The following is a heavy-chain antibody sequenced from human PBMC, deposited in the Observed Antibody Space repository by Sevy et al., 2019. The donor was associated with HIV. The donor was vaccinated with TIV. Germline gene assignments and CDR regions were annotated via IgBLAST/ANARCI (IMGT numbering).Heavy chain of an antibody. CDR2: ISASGGST. D-gene: IGHD3-3*01. J-gene: IGHJ4*02. Sequence: GGSLRLSCAASGFTFSTYAMNWVRQAPAKGLEWVSVISASGGSTDYADSVKGRFTISRDNSKNTLYLRMNSLRAEDTAIYYCARVYDYWSGYFDYWGQGTLVTVSS. V-gene: IGHV3-23*01. CDR3: ARVYDYWSGYFDY. CDR1: GFTFSTYA.